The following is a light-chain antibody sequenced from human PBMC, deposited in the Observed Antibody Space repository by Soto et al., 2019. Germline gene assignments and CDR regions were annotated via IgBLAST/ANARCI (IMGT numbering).Light chain of an antibody. V-gene: IGKV1-16*02. CDR2: AAS. CDR3: QQYNSYPIT. CDR1: QGISKY. Sequence: DLQMTQSPSSLSASVGDTVTITCRASQGISKYLVWFQQKPGKAPKPLIFAASSLQSGVPPKFSGSGSGTDFTLTISSLQPEDFATYYCQQYNSYPITFGQGTRLEIK. J-gene: IGKJ5*01.